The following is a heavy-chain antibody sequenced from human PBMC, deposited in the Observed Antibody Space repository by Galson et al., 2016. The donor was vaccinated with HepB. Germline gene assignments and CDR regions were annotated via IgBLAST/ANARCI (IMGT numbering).Heavy chain of an antibody. V-gene: IGHV1-18*01. CDR1: GYTFNNHG. D-gene: IGHD1-26*01. Sequence: SVKVSCKASGYTFNNHGISWVRQAPGQGLEWMGCISAYNGNTNYAQRFQGRVTMTTDTSTGTAYMELRSLRSDDTAVFYCARGGVGWEIPFDSWGQGTLVTVSS. J-gene: IGHJ4*02. CDR2: ISAYNGNT. CDR3: ARGGVGWEIPFDS.